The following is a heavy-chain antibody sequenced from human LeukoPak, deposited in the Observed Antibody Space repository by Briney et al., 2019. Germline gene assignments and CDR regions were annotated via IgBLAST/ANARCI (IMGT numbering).Heavy chain of an antibody. J-gene: IGHJ4*02. CDR2: INQDGSEK. D-gene: IGHD4-17*01. V-gene: IGHV3-7*05. CDR1: GFMFNIYW. Sequence: GGSQRLSCAASGFMFNIYWMSWVRQAPGKGLEWVANINQDGSEKYYVDSVKGRFTISRDNAKNSLYLQMNSLRAEDTAVYYCARDKSYGDSEDYWGQGTLVTVSS. CDR3: ARDKSYGDSEDY.